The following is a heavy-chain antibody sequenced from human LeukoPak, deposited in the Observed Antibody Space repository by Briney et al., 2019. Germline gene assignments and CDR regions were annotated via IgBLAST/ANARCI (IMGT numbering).Heavy chain of an antibody. CDR3: ASVKRWLQFPYFDY. Sequence: GGSLRLSCAASGFAFSSYAMSWVRQAPGKGLEWVSAISGSGGSTYYADSVKGRFTISRDNSKNTLYLQMNSLRAEDTAVYYCASVKRWLQFPYFDYWGQGTLVTVSS. J-gene: IGHJ4*02. CDR2: ISGSGGST. D-gene: IGHD5-24*01. V-gene: IGHV3-23*01. CDR1: GFAFSSYA.